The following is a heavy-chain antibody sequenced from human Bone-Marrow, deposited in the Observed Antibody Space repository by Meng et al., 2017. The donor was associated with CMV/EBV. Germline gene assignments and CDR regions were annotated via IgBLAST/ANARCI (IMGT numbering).Heavy chain of an antibody. CDR1: GFTFSGSA. V-gene: IGHV3-73*01. D-gene: IGHD2-2*01. J-gene: IGHJ3*02. CDR2: IRSKANSYAT. Sequence: GGSLRLSCAASGFTFSGSAMHWVRQASGKGLEWVGRIRSKANSYATAYAASVKGRFTISRDDSKNTAYLQMNSLKTEDTAVYYCTSPTTRYCSSTSCYCDICGQGTMVTVSS. CDR3: TSPTTRYCSSTSCYCDI.